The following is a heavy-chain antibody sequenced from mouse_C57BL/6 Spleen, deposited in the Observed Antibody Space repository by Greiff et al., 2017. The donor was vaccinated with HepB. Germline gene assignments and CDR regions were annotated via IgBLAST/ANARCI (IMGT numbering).Heavy chain of an antibody. CDR3: ARHPPSYGSSPYAMDY. CDR1: GFTFSDYG. J-gene: IGHJ4*01. D-gene: IGHD1-1*01. V-gene: IGHV5-15*01. CDR2: ISNLAYSI. Sequence: DVKLQESGGGLVQPGGSLKLSCAASGFTFSDYGMAWVRQAPRKGPEWVAFISNLAYSIYYADTVTGRFTISRENAKNTLYLEMSSLRSEDTAMYYCARHPPSYGSSPYAMDYWGQGTSVTVSS.